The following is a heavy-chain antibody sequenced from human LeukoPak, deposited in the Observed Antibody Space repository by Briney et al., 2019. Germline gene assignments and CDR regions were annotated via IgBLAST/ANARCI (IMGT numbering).Heavy chain of an antibody. CDR2: INPNSGGT. CDR3: ARVDGDAFDY. J-gene: IGHJ4*02. V-gene: IGHV1-2*02. D-gene: IGHD4-17*01. CDR1: GSTFTGYY. Sequence: ASVKLSCKASGSTFTGYYMHWVRQAPGQGLEWMGWINPNSGGTNYAQTFQGRVTMTRDTSISTAYMELSRLRSDDTAVYYCARVDGDAFDYWGQGTLVTVSS.